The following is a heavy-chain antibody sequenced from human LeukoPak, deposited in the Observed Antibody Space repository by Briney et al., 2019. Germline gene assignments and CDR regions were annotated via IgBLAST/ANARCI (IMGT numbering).Heavy chain of an antibody. Sequence: PSETLSLTCAVYGGSFSGYYWSWIRQPPGKGLEWIGEIDDGGNTNYNPSLMSRVIVAMEKSKKQFSLVMRSVTAADTAIYYCARFSKMTWGDWGDAFDVWGQGTTVIVSS. CDR1: GGSFSGYY. J-gene: IGHJ3*01. V-gene: IGHV4-34*01. CDR3: ARFSKMTWGDWGDAFDV. D-gene: IGHD2-21*02. CDR2: IDDGGNT.